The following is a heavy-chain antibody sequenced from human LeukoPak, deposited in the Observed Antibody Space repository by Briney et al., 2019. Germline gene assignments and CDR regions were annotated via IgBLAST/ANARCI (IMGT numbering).Heavy chain of an antibody. D-gene: IGHD2-2*01. J-gene: IGHJ5*02. CDR2: IYTSGST. V-gene: IGHV4-4*07. Sequence: SETLSLTCTVSGGSISSYYWSWIRQPAGKGLEWIGRIYTSGSTNYNPSLKSRVTMSVDTSKNQFSLKLSSVTAADTAVYYCARDFVVVPAAPNWFDPWGQGTLVTVSS. CDR3: ARDFVVVPAAPNWFDP. CDR1: GGSISSYY.